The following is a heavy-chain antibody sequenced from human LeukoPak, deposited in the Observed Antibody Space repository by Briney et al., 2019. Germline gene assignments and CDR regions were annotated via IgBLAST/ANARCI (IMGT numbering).Heavy chain of an antibody. CDR1: GFTFSNYG. D-gene: IGHD2-15*01. Sequence: GGSLRLSCEASGFTFSNYGMHWVRQTPGKGLEWVAAIWHDGSYISYADSVKGRFTISRDNSKNTLFLQMDSLRAEDTALYYCAREIVGEGNFDCWGQGTLVTVSS. J-gene: IGHJ4*02. CDR2: IWHDGSYI. CDR3: AREIVGEGNFDC. V-gene: IGHV3-33*01.